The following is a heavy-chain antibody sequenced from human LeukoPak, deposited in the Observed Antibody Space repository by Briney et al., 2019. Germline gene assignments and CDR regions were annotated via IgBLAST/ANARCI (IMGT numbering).Heavy chain of an antibody. J-gene: IGHJ3*02. CDR2: ITFRSDETV. CDR1: GFTFSSAS. V-gene: IGHV3-48*01. D-gene: IGHD2-2*01. CDR3: ARVTHRGYQLLPADAFDI. Sequence: GGSLRLSCAASGFTFSSASMNWVRQAPGKGLEWLAYITFRSDETVYYADSVKGRFTISRDNSKNTLYLQMNSLRAEDTAVYYCARVTHRGYQLLPADAFDIWGQGTMVTVSS.